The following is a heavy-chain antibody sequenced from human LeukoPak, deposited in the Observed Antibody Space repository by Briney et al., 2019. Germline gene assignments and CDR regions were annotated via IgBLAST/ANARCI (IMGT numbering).Heavy chain of an antibody. V-gene: IGHV4-59*01. CDR2: IYYSGST. J-gene: IGHJ3*02. CDR3: VRSYGGNRWHGFDI. D-gene: IGHD4-23*01. Sequence: SETLSLTCTVSGGSMSSYYWSWIRQPPGKGLEWIGYIYYSGSTNYNPSLKSRVTISVDTSKNQFSLKLSSVTAADTAVYYCVRSYGGNRWHGFDIWGQGTMVTVSS. CDR1: GGSMSSYY.